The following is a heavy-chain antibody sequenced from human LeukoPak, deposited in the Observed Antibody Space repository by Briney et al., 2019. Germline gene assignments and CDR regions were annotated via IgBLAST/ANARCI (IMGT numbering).Heavy chain of an antibody. Sequence: SETLSLTCTVSGGSISAYYWSWIRQPPGKGLEWMGYIHYTRTTNYYPSLKRRVTIALDTSKNQFSLKLNSVTAADTAVYYCARFGTSSSRFFDQWGQGTLVTVSS. V-gene: IGHV4-59*01. CDR2: IHYTRTT. D-gene: IGHD6-6*01. J-gene: IGHJ4*02. CDR3: ARFGTSSSRFFDQ. CDR1: GGSISAYY.